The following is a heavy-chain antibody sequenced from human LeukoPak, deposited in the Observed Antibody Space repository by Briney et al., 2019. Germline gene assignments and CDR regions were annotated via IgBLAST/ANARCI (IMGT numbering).Heavy chain of an antibody. CDR2: ISSSSSTI. Sequence: PGGSLRLSCAASGFTFSSSGMNWVRQAPGKGLEWISYISSSSSTIYYGDSVKGRFTISRDNGKTSLYLLMTSLRDEDTAVYYCVRHPSGWYVLLDSWGQGTLVTVSS. CDR3: VRHPSGWYVLLDS. D-gene: IGHD6-19*01. J-gene: IGHJ5*01. V-gene: IGHV3-48*02. CDR1: GFTFSSSG.